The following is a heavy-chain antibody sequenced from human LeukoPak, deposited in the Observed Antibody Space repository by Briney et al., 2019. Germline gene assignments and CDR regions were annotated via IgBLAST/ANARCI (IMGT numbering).Heavy chain of an antibody. CDR1: GFTFSSYW. CDR2: IKQDGSEK. Sequence: GGSLRLSCAASGFTFSSYWMSWVRQAPGKGLEWVANIKQDGSEKYYVDSGKGRFTISRDNAKNSLYLQMNSLRAEDTAVYYCARVGLIVGATWSDAFDIWGQGTMVTVSS. V-gene: IGHV3-7*01. CDR3: ARVGLIVGATWSDAFDI. D-gene: IGHD1-26*01. J-gene: IGHJ3*02.